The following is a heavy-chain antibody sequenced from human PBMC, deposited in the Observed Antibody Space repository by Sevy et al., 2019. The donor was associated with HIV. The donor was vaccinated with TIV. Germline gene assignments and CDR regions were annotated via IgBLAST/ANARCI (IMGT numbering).Heavy chain of an antibody. D-gene: IGHD6-6*01. CDR1: GFTFSNYW. V-gene: IGHV3-7*01. J-gene: IGHJ4*02. CDR2: INQDGSQI. Sequence: GGSLRLFCAASGFTFSNYWMSWVRQAPGKGLEWVANINQDGSQIYSVDSVKGRFTISRDNTKDSLYLQMNSLRGGDTAVYYCARIGYSSSSFDYWGQGTPVTVSS. CDR3: ARIGYSSSSFDY.